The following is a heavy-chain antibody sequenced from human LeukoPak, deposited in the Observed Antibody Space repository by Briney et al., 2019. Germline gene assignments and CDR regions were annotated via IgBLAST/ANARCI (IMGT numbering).Heavy chain of an antibody. J-gene: IGHJ4*02. CDR2: ISPSGST. V-gene: IGHV4-4*07. CDR1: GDSFQHYF. D-gene: IGHD6-25*01. CDR3: VRDEEHNSGWHGPIFEK. Sequence: PSETLSLTCTVSGDSFQHYFWCWIRQPAGKGLEWIGRISPSGSTNYKSSLQSRVAMSIDTSKLQFSLHLTSMTAADTAVYYSVRDEEHNSGWHGPIFEKWGQGVLVIVSS.